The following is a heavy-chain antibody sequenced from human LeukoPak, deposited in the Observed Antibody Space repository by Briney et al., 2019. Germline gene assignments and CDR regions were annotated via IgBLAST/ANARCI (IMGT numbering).Heavy chain of an antibody. CDR3: ARRGVAAAGYDY. Sequence: SETLSLTCTVSGGSISSYYWSWIRQPPGKGLEWIGYIYYSGSTNYNPSLKSRVTISVDTSKNQFSLKLSSVTAADTAVYYCARRGVAAAGYDYWGQGTLVTVSS. D-gene: IGHD6-13*01. J-gene: IGHJ4*02. V-gene: IGHV4-59*08. CDR1: GGSISSYY. CDR2: IYYSGST.